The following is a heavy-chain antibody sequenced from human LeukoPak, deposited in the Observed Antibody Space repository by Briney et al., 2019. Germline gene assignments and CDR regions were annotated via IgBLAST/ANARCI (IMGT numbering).Heavy chain of an antibody. CDR3: ARADGSGYYVEF. V-gene: IGHV3-74*01. Sequence: GGSLRLSCAASGFTFSSYWMHWVRQAPGKGLVWVSRINTDGSSTTYVDSVKGRFTISRDNAKNTLYLQMNSLRAEDTAVYYCARADGSGYYVEFWGQGTLVTVSS. D-gene: IGHD6-25*01. CDR1: GFTFSSYW. CDR2: INTDGSST. J-gene: IGHJ4*02.